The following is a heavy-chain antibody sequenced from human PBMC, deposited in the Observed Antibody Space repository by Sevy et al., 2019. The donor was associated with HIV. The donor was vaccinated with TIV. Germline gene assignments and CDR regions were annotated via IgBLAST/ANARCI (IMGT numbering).Heavy chain of an antibody. J-gene: IGHJ6*02. V-gene: IGHV3-49*03. CDR1: GFTFGDYA. Sequence: GGSLRLSCTASGFTFGDYAMSWFRQAPGKGLEWVGFIRSKAYGGTTEYAASVKGRFTISRDDSKSIAYLQMNSQKTEDTAVYYCTRVPETTVTMRLRRGLYYYYGMDVWGQGTTVTVSS. CDR2: IRSKAYGGTT. D-gene: IGHD4-17*01. CDR3: TRVPETTVTMRLRRGLYYYYGMDV.